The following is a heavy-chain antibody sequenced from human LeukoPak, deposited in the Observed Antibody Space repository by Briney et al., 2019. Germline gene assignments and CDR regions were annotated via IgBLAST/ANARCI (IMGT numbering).Heavy chain of an antibody. Sequence: PSGTLSLTCAVSGGSISSSNWWSWVRQPPGKGLEWIGEINHSGSTNYNPSLRSRVTISVDTSKNQFSLKLSSVTAADTAVYYCARGGSGWFSWNYYYYMDVWGKGTTVTVSS. CDR2: INHSGST. D-gene: IGHD6-19*01. V-gene: IGHV4-4*02. J-gene: IGHJ6*03. CDR1: GGSISSSNW. CDR3: ARGGSGWFSWNYYYYMDV.